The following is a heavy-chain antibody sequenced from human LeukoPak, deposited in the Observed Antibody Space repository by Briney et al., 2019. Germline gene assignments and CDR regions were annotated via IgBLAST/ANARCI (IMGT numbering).Heavy chain of an antibody. CDR1: GFTFSDYY. J-gene: IGHJ4*02. D-gene: IGHD6-13*01. CDR3: ARVGSTDPIYSSSWWSYYFDY. CDR2: ISSSGSTV. V-gene: IGHV3-11*01. Sequence: PGGSLRLSCAASGFTFSDYYMSWIRQAPGKGLEWVSYISSSGSTVYYADSVKGRFTISRDNAKNSLYLQMNSLRAEDTAVYYCARVGSTDPIYSSSWWSYYFDYWGQGTLVTVSS.